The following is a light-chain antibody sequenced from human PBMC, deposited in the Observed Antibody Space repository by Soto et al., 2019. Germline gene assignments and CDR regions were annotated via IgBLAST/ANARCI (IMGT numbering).Light chain of an antibody. J-gene: IGKJ1*01. CDR1: QSITSG. Sequence: LQMTQSTSTLSASVGATVTITCRASQSITSGLAWYQQNPGRAPKLLIYKASSLESGVPSRFSGSGYGTEFTLTISSLLPEDFATYYCQQYKYLWTFGQGTKVEIK. CDR3: QQYKYLWT. V-gene: IGKV1-5*03. CDR2: KAS.